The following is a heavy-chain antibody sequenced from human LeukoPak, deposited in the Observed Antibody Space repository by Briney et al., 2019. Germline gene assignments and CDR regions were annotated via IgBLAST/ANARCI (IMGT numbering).Heavy chain of an antibody. CDR2: ISWDGGST. Sequence: GGSLRLSCAASGFTFDDYTMHWVRQAPGKGLEWVSRISWDGGSTYYADSVKGRFTISRDNSKNTLYLQMSSLSAEDTAVYYCARTTTPHYYGSGSYALGYWGQGTLVTVPS. V-gene: IGHV3-43*01. CDR1: GFTFDDYT. D-gene: IGHD3-10*01. CDR3: ARTTTPHYYGSGSYALGY. J-gene: IGHJ4*02.